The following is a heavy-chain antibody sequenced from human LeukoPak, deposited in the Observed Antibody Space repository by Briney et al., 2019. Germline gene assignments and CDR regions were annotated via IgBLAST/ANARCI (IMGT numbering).Heavy chain of an antibody. Sequence: GGSLRLSCAASGFTFGDYYMSWIRQAPGKGLEWVSFISSSGSSVYYADSVKGRFTISRDNAKNSLYLQINSLRAEDTAVYYCARERQYCTGGRCYDAFDVWGQGTLVTVSS. D-gene: IGHD2-15*01. CDR3: ARERQYCTGGRCYDAFDV. CDR1: GFTFGDYY. V-gene: IGHV3-11*01. CDR2: ISSSGSSV. J-gene: IGHJ3*01.